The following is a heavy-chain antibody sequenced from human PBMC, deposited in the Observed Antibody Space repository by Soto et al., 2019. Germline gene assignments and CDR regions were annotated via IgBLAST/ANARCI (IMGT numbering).Heavy chain of an antibody. Sequence: PGESLKISCKGSGYSFSSQWIGWVRQIPGRGLEWMGIIYPGDSDTIYSPSFQGQVTFSVDKSISTAYLQWSSLKASDTAMYYCATPGFCSGGSCSNGPDYWGQGTLVTGLL. V-gene: IGHV5-51*01. CDR1: GYSFSSQW. CDR3: ATPGFCSGGSCSNGPDY. CDR2: IYPGDSDT. D-gene: IGHD2-15*01. J-gene: IGHJ4*02.